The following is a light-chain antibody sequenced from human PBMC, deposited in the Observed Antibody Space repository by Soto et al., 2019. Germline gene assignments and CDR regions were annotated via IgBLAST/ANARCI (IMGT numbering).Light chain of an antibody. J-gene: IGKJ4*01. V-gene: IGKV1-5*03. CDR1: QSISSW. Sequence: DIQMTQSPSTLSASVGDRVTITCRASQSISSWLAWYQQKPGKAPNLLIYKASSLESGVPSRFSGSGSGTEFTLTISSLQPDDFATYYCQPYNSYPLTFGGGTQVEIK. CDR3: QPYNSYPLT. CDR2: KAS.